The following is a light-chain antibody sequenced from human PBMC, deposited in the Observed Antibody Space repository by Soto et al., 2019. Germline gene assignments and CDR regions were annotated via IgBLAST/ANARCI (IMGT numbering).Light chain of an antibody. J-gene: IGKJ5*01. V-gene: IGKV3-11*01. Sequence: EIVLTQSPATLSLSPGERATLSCRASQSVSSYLAWYQQKPGQAPRLLIYDASNRATGIPARFSGSESGTDFTLTISSLQPEDFAVYYCQQDYNLPITFGQGTRLEIK. CDR1: QSVSSY. CDR3: QQDYNLPIT. CDR2: DAS.